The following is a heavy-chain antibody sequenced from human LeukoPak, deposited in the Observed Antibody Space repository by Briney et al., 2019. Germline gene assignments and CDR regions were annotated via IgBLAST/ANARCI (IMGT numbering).Heavy chain of an antibody. CDR2: IYPGDSDT. CDR1: GYRFSSYW. CDR3: ARLIIGTTTNYYYMDV. V-gene: IGHV5-51*01. J-gene: IGHJ6*03. Sequence: GESLKISCEGSGYRFSSYWIGWVRQMPGKGLEWMGIIYPGDSDTRYSPSFQGQVTISADKSISTAYLQWSSLKASDTAMYYCARLIIGTTTNYYYMDVWGKGTTVTISS. D-gene: IGHD1-26*01.